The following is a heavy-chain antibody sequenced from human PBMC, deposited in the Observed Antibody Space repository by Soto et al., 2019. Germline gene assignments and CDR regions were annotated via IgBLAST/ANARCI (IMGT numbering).Heavy chain of an antibody. CDR1: GFSFNFYV. D-gene: IGHD4-4*01. J-gene: IGHJ4*02. Sequence: QPGGSLRLSCAASGFSFNFYVMTWVRQAPGKGLEWVSGMSGSGGHIYYADSVKGRFTVSRDNSNSTLYLQMNSLRAEDTAVYYCARAVTQYFDSWGQGSLVTVSS. CDR3: ARAVTQYFDS. V-gene: IGHV3-23*01. CDR2: MSGSGGHI.